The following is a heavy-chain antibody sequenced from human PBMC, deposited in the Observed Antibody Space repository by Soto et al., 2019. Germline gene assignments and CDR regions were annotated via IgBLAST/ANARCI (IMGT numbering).Heavy chain of an antibody. CDR1: GGSISSGGYY. CDR2: IYYSGST. V-gene: IGHV4-31*03. Sequence: SETLSLTCTVSGGSISSGGYYWSWIRQHPGKGLEWIGYIYYSGSTYYNPSLKSRVTISVDTSKKKFSLKLSSVTAADTAVYYCARVNIAVDGTYDYLGQGTLVPVSS. J-gene: IGHJ4*02. CDR3: ARVNIAVDGTYDY. D-gene: IGHD6-19*01.